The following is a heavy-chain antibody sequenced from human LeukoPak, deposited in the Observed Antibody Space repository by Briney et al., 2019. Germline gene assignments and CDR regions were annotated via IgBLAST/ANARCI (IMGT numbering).Heavy chain of an antibody. CDR1: GFTFSSYA. CDR2: ISGNGGST. CDR3: SKDVVIVVVPAARFDC. D-gene: IGHD2-2*01. V-gene: IGHV3-23*01. Sequence: PGGSLRLSCAASGFTFSSYAMSWVRQAAGKGLEWVSVISGNGGSTYYADSVKGRFTISRDNSKNTLYLQMNSLSDEDTAVYYCSKDVVIVVVPAARFDCWGQGTLVTVSS. J-gene: IGHJ4*02.